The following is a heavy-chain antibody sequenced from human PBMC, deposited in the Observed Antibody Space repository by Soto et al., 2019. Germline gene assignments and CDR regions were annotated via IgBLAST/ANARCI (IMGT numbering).Heavy chain of an antibody. V-gene: IGHV3-33*01. CDR3: ARDRQEDIVVVPAASHKSADRYGMDV. CDR2: IWYDGSNK. Sequence: QVQLVESGGGVVQPGRYLRLSCAASGFTFSSYGMHWVRQAPGKGLEWVAVIWYDGSNKYYADSVKGRFTISRDNSKNTLYLQMNSLRAEDTAVYYCARDRQEDIVVVPAASHKSADRYGMDVWGQGTTVTVSS. D-gene: IGHD2-2*01. CDR1: GFTFSSYG. J-gene: IGHJ6*02.